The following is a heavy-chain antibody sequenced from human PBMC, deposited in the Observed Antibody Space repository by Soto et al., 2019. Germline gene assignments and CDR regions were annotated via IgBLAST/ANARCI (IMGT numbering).Heavy chain of an antibody. J-gene: IGHJ4*02. CDR3: ARDYLIEYSSSEQYFDY. CDR1: GFTFSSYW. CDR2: IKQDGSEK. V-gene: IGHV3-7*01. Sequence: GGSLRLSCAASGFTFSSYWMSWVRQAPGKGLEWVANIKQDGSEKYYVDSVKGRFTISRDNAKNSLYLQMNSLRAEDTAVYYCARDYLIEYSSSEQYFDYWGQGTLVTVSS. D-gene: IGHD6-6*01.